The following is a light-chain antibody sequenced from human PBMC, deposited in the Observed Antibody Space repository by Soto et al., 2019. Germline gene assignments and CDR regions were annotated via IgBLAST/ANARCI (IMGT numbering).Light chain of an antibody. J-gene: IGKJ4*01. Sequence: DIQMTQSPSTLSASVGDRVTITCRASQSISNWLAWYQQKPGKAPKLLIYKASSLESGVPSRFSGSGSGTEFTLTISSLQPDDFATYYCQKYNSAPQLTFGGGTKVEIK. CDR2: KAS. CDR3: QKYNSAPQLT. CDR1: QSISNW. V-gene: IGKV1-5*03.